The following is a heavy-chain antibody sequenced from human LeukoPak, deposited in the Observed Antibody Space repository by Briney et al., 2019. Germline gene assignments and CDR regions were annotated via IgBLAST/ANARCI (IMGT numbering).Heavy chain of an antibody. D-gene: IGHD3-22*01. V-gene: IGHV1-24*01. Sequence: ASVTVSCTVSGYTLTELSMHWVRQAPGKGLEWMGGFDPEDGETIYAQKFQGRVTMTEDTSTDTAYMELSSLRSEDTAVYYCATKRLNSSGYYSLDYWGQGTLVTVSS. CDR1: GYTLTELS. CDR3: ATKRLNSSGYYSLDY. J-gene: IGHJ4*02. CDR2: FDPEDGET.